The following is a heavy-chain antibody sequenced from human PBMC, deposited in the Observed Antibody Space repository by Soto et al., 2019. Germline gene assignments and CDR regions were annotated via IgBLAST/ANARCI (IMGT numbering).Heavy chain of an antibody. CDR2: MSYSGTT. Sequence: SETLSLTCTVSGGSVSSGSYYWSWIRQPPGKGLEWIAYMSYSGTTNYNPSLKSRVSISVDTSKNQFSLKLSSLTAADTAVYYCARAINFDFWSDSESGYYFDYWGQGTLVTVSS. CDR1: GGSVSSGSYY. V-gene: IGHV4-61*01. J-gene: IGHJ4*02. D-gene: IGHD3-3*01. CDR3: ARAINFDFWSDSESGYYFDY.